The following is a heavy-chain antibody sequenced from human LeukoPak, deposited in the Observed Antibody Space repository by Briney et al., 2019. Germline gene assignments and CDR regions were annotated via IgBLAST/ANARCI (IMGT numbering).Heavy chain of an antibody. D-gene: IGHD3-10*01. CDR1: GFTFSSYA. J-gene: IGHJ4*02. CDR3: ATRPQSDYYGSGSPEDRVFDY. V-gene: IGHV3-30-3*01. CDR2: ISYDGSNK. Sequence: GGSLRLSCAASGFTFSSYAMHWVRQAPGKGLEWVAVISYDGSNKYYADSVKGRFTISRDNSKNTLYLQMNSLRAEDTAVYYCATRPQSDYYGSGSPEDRVFDYWGQGTLVTVSS.